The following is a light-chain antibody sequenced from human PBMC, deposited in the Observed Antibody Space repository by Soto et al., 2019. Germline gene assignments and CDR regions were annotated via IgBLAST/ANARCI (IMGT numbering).Light chain of an antibody. CDR1: SNDFGTYYF. CDR3: CSYATYNMI. Sequence: QSALTQPASVSGSPGQSITISCTRTSNDFGTYYFVSWYQQHPDKAPKLIIYDATKRPSGVSSRFSGSRSGNTASLTISGLQPEDEAHCYCCSYATYNMILGGGTKVTVL. V-gene: IGLV2-23*01. J-gene: IGLJ2*01. CDR2: DAT.